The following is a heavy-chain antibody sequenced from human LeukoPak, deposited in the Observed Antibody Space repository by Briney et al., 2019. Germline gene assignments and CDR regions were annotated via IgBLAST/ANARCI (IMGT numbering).Heavy chain of an antibody. V-gene: IGHV3-21*01. CDR3: ARVNPYDFWSGYYWGSDYMDV. J-gene: IGHJ4*02. CDR2: ISSSSSYI. Sequence: GGSLRLSCAASGFTFSSYSMNWVRQAPGKGLEWVSSISSSSSYIYYADSVKGRFTISRDNAKNSLYLQMNSLRAEDTAVYYCARVNPYDFWSGYYWGSDYMDVWGQGTLVTVSS. D-gene: IGHD3-3*01. CDR1: GFTFSSYS.